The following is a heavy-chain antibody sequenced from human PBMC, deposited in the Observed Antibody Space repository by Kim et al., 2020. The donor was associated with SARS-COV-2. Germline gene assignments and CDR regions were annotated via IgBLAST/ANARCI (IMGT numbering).Heavy chain of an antibody. D-gene: IGHD4-17*01. V-gene: IGHV4-34*01. J-gene: IGHJ5*02. CDR3: ASDYGDYFFGFDP. Sequence: NPPLKSRVTISVDTSKNQFSLELSSVTAADTAVYYCASDYGDYFFGFDPWGQGTLVTVSS.